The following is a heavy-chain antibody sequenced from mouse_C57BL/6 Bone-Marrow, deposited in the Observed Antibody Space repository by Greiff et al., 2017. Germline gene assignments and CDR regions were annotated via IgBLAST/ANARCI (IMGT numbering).Heavy chain of an antibody. D-gene: IGHD1-1*01. CDR2: IWSDGST. Sequence: VQLVESGPGLVAPSQSLSITCTVSGFSLTSYGVHWVRQPPGKGLEWLVVIWSDGSTTYNSALKSRLSISKDNSKSQVFLKMNSLQTEDTAMYYCARHNYYGSSHWYFDVWGTGTTVTVSS. J-gene: IGHJ1*03. CDR1: GFSLTSYG. V-gene: IGHV2-6-1*01. CDR3: ARHNYYGSSHWYFDV.